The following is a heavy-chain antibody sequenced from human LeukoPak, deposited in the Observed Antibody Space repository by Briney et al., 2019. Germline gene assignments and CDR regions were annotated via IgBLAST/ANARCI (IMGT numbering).Heavy chain of an antibody. J-gene: IGHJ4*02. CDR1: GYTFTSYG. CDR3: ARNVDDFWSGYYRVFFDY. D-gene: IGHD3-3*01. Sequence: ASVKVSCKASGYTFTSYGISWVRQAPGQGLEGMGWISAYNGNTNYAQKLQGRVTMTTDTSTSTAYMELRSLRSDDTAVYYCARNVDDFWSGYYRVFFDYWGQGTLVTVSS. CDR2: ISAYNGNT. V-gene: IGHV1-18*01.